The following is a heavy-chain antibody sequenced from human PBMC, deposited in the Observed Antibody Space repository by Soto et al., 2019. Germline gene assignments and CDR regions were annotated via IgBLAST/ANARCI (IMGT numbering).Heavy chain of an antibody. D-gene: IGHD3-22*01. Sequence: QVQLVESGGGVVQPGRSLRLSCAASGSRFSTYVMTWVRQAPGKGLEWVPGISNDGSSTHYADSAKGRFTISRDNSKNTLYLQMNSLSAEDAAVYYCAREDVSSGHAGTFQHWGQGSLVSVSS. V-gene: IGHV3-30*03. CDR3: AREDVSSGHAGTFQH. CDR2: ISNDGSST. J-gene: IGHJ1*01. CDR1: GSRFSTYV.